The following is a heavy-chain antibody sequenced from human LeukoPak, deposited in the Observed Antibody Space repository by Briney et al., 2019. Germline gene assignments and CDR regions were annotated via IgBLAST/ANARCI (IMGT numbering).Heavy chain of an antibody. J-gene: IGHJ4*02. V-gene: IGHV3-30*02. Sequence: PGGSLRPSCAASGFTFSSYGMHWVRQAPGKGLEWVAFIRYDGSNKYYADSVKGRFTISRDNSENTLYLQMNSLRAEDTAVYYCAKEMVLLRFGDPRLFDYWGQGTLVTVSS. D-gene: IGHD3-10*01. CDR3: AKEMVLLRFGDPRLFDY. CDR2: IRYDGSNK. CDR1: GFTFSSYG.